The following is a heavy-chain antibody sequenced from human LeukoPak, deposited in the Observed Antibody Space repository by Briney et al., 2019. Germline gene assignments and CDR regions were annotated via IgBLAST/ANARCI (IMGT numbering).Heavy chain of an antibody. V-gene: IGHV4-38-2*01. D-gene: IGHD1-14*01. CDR1: ADSISSGHY. CDR3: ARGPTGGY. Sequence: SETLSLTCSVSADSISSGHYWGWIRQPPGKGLEWIGSIDHSGTTYYNPSLKSRVTISVDTSKSQFSLRLSSVTAADTAVYYCARGPTGGYWGQGTLVTVSS. J-gene: IGHJ4*02. CDR2: IDHSGTT.